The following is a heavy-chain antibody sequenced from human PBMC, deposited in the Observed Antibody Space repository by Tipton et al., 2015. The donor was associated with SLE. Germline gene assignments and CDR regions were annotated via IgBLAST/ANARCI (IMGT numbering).Heavy chain of an antibody. CDR2: IIPILGTT. Sequence: QLVQSGPEVKKPGSSVKVSCKGSGVAFNRFAISWVRQAPGQGLEWMGGIIPILGTTNFAQKFQDRVSFTADESTSTAYMELSSLRAEDTAVYYCAGELLPYYYGMDVWGQGTTVTVSS. CDR1: GVAFNRFA. V-gene: IGHV1-69*01. D-gene: IGHD1-26*01. CDR3: AGELLPYYYGMDV. J-gene: IGHJ6*02.